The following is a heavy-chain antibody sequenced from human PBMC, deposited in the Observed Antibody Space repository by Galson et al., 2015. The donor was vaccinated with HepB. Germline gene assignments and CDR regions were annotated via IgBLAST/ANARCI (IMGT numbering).Heavy chain of an antibody. CDR1: GFTVSSNY. Sequence: SLRLSCAASGFTVSSNYMSWVRQAPGKGLEWVSVIYSGGSTYYADSVKGRFTISRDNSKNTLYLQMNSLRAEDTAVYYCASTYYYDSSGLEYFQHWGQGTLVTVSS. J-gene: IGHJ1*01. V-gene: IGHV3-66*01. D-gene: IGHD3-22*01. CDR2: IYSGGST. CDR3: ASTYYYDSSGLEYFQH.